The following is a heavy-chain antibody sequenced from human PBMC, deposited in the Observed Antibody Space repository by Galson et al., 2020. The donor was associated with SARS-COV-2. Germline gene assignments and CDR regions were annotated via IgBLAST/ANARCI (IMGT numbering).Heavy chain of an antibody. Sequence: SQTLSLTCTVSGGSISSSSYYWGWIRQPPGKGLEWIGSIYYSGSTYYNPSLKSRVTISVDTSKNQFSLKLSSVTAADTAVYYCARHGGIYYYDSSGYHFDYWGQGTLVTVSS. D-gene: IGHD3-22*01. CDR3: ARHGGIYYYDSSGYHFDY. V-gene: IGHV4-39*01. CDR2: IYYSGST. CDR1: GGSISSSSYY. J-gene: IGHJ4*02.